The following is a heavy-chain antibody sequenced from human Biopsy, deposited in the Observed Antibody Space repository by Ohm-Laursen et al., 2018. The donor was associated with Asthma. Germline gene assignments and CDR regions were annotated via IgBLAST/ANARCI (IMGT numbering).Heavy chain of an antibody. V-gene: IGHV1-69*01. D-gene: IGHD2-2*01. CDR3: ARKAGSCISRTCYSLDF. J-gene: IGHJ4*02. CDR2: INSVFGTT. CDR1: GGTFNTYV. Sequence: SSVKVSCRSLGGTFNTYVIGWVRQAPGQGLEWMGGINSVFGTTTYPQKFQDRVTITADDSTSTVYMELSSLRSEDTAVYYCARKAGSCISRTCYSLDFWGQGALVTVSS.